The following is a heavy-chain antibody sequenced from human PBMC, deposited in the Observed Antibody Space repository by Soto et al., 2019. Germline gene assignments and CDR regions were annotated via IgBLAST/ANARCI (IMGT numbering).Heavy chain of an antibody. CDR3: ARGLQSLFDY. CDR1: GFTFGNYG. J-gene: IGHJ4*02. V-gene: IGHV3-33*01. CDR2: IWFDGNKQ. Sequence: GSLRLSCAASGFTFGNYGMHWVRQAPGKGLEWVAVIWFDGNKQHYADSVKGRFTISIDNSKNTLYVQMTSLRAEDTAVYYCARGLQSLFDYWGQGTLVTVSS.